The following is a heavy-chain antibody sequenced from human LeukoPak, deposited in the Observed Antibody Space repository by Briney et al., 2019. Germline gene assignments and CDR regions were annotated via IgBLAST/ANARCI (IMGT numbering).Heavy chain of an antibody. Sequence: SETLSLTCTVSGGSISGSSWSWIRQPARKGLEWIGRIDSGGTTNYNPSLKSRVIMSVDTSNNRFSLKLSSVTAADTAIYYCARGYCSGGSCYYFDYWGQGTLVIVSS. CDR3: ARGYCSGGSCYYFDY. V-gene: IGHV4-4*07. CDR1: GGSISGSS. CDR2: IDSGGTT. J-gene: IGHJ4*02. D-gene: IGHD2-15*01.